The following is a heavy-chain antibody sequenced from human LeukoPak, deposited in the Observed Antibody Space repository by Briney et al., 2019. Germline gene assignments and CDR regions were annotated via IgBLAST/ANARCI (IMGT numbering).Heavy chain of an antibody. CDR1: GGTFSSYA. Sequence: SVKVSCKASGGTFSSYAISWVRQAPGQGLEWMGGIIPIFGTANYAQRFQGRVTITADESTSTAYMELSSLRSEDTAVYYCARGDFYCSSTSCYEGWFDPWGQGTLVTVSS. V-gene: IGHV1-69*13. D-gene: IGHD2-2*01. J-gene: IGHJ5*02. CDR2: IIPIFGTA. CDR3: ARGDFYCSSTSCYEGWFDP.